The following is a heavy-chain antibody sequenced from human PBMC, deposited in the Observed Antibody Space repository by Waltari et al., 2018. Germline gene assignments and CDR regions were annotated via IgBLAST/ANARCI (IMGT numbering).Heavy chain of an antibody. CDR1: GYTFTSYG. V-gene: IGHV1-18*01. Sequence: QVQLVQSGAEVKKPGASVKVSCKASGYTFTSYGIRWVRQAPGQGLEWMGWISAYNGNTNDAQKLQGRVTMTTDTSTSTAHMELRSRRSDDTAVYYCARVEFGRRGIIVGATYYWGQGTLVTVSS. D-gene: IGHD1-26*01. CDR2: ISAYNGNT. J-gene: IGHJ4*02. CDR3: ARVEFGRRGIIVGATYY.